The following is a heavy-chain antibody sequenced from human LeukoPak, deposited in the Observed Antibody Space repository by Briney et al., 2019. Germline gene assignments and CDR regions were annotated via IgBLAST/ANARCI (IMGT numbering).Heavy chain of an antibody. D-gene: IGHD5-18*01. CDR1: GYTFTSYY. CDR3: ARDKGKGEYSYASDY. J-gene: IGHJ4*02. V-gene: IGHV1-46*01. CDR2: INPSGGST. Sequence: ASVKVSCKASGYTFTSYYMHWVRQAPGQGLEWMGIINPSGGSTSYAQKFQGRVTMTRDTSTSTVYMELSSLRSEDAAVYYCARDKGKGEYSYASDYWGQGTLVTVSS.